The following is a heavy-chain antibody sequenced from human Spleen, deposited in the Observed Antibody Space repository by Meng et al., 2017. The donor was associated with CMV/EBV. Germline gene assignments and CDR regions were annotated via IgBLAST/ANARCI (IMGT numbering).Heavy chain of an antibody. V-gene: IGHV3-23*01. CDR2: ISGGGGST. J-gene: IGHJ4*02. Sequence: GESLKISCAASGFTFDDYTMHWVRQAPGKGLEWVSSISGGGGSTYYADSVKGRFTISRDNSKSTLYLQMNSLRAEDTAVYYCAKCSGIDCYFDYWGQRALVTVSS. D-gene: IGHD2-8*02. CDR1: GFTFDDYT. CDR3: AKCSGIDCYFDY.